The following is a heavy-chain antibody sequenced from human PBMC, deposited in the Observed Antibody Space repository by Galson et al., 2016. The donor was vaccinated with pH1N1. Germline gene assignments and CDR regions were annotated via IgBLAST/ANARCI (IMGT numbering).Heavy chain of an antibody. D-gene: IGHD5-18*01. J-gene: IGHJ3*01. CDR1: GGIFNSFG. Sequence: SVKVSCKASGGIFNSFGISWVRQAPGQGLEWMGGIVAIFGTTNYAQKFQGRVTITADKSSSTVYMEVNRLTSQDPAVYYCARGYSYHNNDGFDLWGQGTMVTVSA. CDR2: IVAIFGTT. CDR3: ARGYSYHNNDGFDL. V-gene: IGHV1-69*06.